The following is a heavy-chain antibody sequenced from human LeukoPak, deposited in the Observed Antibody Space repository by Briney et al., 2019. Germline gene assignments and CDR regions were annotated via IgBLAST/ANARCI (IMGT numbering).Heavy chain of an antibody. CDR1: GFTFSSYG. CDR3: AKDRSTLMDV. D-gene: IGHD5/OR15-5a*01. Sequence: GGSLRLSCAASGFTFSSYGMHWVRQAPGKGLEWVAVIWYDGSNKYYADSVKGRFTISRDNSKNTLYLQMNSLRAGDTAVYYCAKDRSTLMDVWGKGTTVTVSS. V-gene: IGHV3-30*02. CDR2: IWYDGSNK. J-gene: IGHJ6*04.